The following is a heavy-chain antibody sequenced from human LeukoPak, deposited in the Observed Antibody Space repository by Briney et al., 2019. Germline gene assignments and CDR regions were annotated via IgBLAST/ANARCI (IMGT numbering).Heavy chain of an antibody. V-gene: IGHV3-23*01. CDR1: GFTFSSYA. D-gene: IGHD5-18*01. J-gene: IGHJ4*02. Sequence: GGSLRLSCAASGFTFSSYAMSWFRQAPGKGLEWVSAISGSGGSTYYADSVKGRFTISRDNSKNTLYLQMNSLRAEDTAVYYCAKHLYVDTAMVSLFDYWGQGTLVTVSS. CDR2: ISGSGGST. CDR3: AKHLYVDTAMVSLFDY.